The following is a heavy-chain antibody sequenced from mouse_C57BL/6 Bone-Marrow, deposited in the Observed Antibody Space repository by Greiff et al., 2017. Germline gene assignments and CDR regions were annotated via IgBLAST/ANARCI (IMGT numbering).Heavy chain of an antibody. CDR1: GFTFSSYA. CDR3: AREGAGDY. J-gene: IGHJ2*01. V-gene: IGHV5-4*01. CDR2: ISDGGSST. Sequence: EVQGVESGGGLVKPGGSLKLSCAASGFTFSSYAMSWVRQTPEKRLEWVATISDGGSSTYYPDYVKGRFTISRDNAKNNLYLQMSHLKSEDTAMYYCAREGAGDYWGQGTTLTVSS.